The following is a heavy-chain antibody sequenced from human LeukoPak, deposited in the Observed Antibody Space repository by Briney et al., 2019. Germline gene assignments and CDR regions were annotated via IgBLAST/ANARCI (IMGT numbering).Heavy chain of an antibody. Sequence: GESLKISCKGSGYSFTSYWIGWVRQMPGKGLEWMGIIYPGDSDTRYSPSFQGQVTISADKSISTAYLQWSSLKASDTAMYYCARPPYSSSWTEAFDIWGQGTMVTVSS. CDR2: IYPGDSDT. CDR3: ARPPYSSSWTEAFDI. J-gene: IGHJ3*02. V-gene: IGHV5-51*01. CDR1: GYSFTSYW. D-gene: IGHD6-13*01.